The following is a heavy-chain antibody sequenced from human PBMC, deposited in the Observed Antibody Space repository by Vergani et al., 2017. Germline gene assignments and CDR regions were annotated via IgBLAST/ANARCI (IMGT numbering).Heavy chain of an antibody. V-gene: IGHV1-18*01. D-gene: IGHD2-2*01. Sequence: QVQLVQSRAEVKKPGASVKVSCKASGYTFTNYGINWVRQAPGQGLEWMGWISAYNGNTNYAQKLQGRVTMTTDTSTSTAYMELRSLRSDDTAVYYCARDRSIVDCSSTSCYACFDSWGQGTLVTVSS. CDR3: ARDRSIVDCSSTSCYACFDS. J-gene: IGHJ4*02. CDR2: ISAYNGNT. CDR1: GYTFTNYG.